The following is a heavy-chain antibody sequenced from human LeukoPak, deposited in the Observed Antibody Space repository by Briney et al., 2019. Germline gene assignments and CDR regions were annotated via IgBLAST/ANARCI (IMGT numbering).Heavy chain of an antibody. CDR2: IKSKTVGGTT. D-gene: IGHD3-10*01. V-gene: IGHV3-15*01. CDR3: TTTDYGSGSYWYYFDY. CDR1: GFTLSNAW. Sequence: PGGSLRLSCAASGFTLSNAWMSWVRQAPGKGLEWVGRIKSKTVGGTTDYAAPVKGRFTISRDDSKNTLYLQMNSLKTEDTAVYYCTTTDYGSGSYWYYFDYWGQGTLVTVSS. J-gene: IGHJ4*02.